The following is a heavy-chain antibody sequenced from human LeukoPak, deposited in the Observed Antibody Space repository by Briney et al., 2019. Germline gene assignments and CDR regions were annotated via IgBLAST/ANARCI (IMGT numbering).Heavy chain of an antibody. CDR3: VRQQTPHGNFDY. V-gene: IGHV3-13*01. Sequence: PGGSLRLSCATSGFTFGNHAMHWVRQASGKGLEWVSAIGTAGDTFYPGSVKGRFTISRENAKNSLSLQMNSLRAEDTAVYYCVRQQTPHGNFDYWGQGTLVTVSS. J-gene: IGHJ4*02. CDR1: GFTFGNHA. D-gene: IGHD1-26*01. CDR2: IGTAGDT.